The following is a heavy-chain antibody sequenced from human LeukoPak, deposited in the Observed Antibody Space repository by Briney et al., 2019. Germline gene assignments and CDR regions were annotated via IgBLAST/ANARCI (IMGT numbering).Heavy chain of an antibody. CDR2: ISYDGSNK. D-gene: IGHD3-10*01. Sequence: GGSLRLSCAASGFTFSSYGMHWVRQAPGKGLEWVAVISYDGSNKYYADSVKGRFTISRDNSKNTLYLQMYSLRAEDTAVYYCAKDKSTILDYWGQGTLVTVSS. CDR1: GFTFSSYG. CDR3: AKDKSTILDY. V-gene: IGHV3-30*18. J-gene: IGHJ4*02.